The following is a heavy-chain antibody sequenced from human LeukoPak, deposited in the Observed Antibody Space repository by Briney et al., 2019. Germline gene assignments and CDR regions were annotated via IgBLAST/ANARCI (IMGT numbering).Heavy chain of an antibody. CDR3: ARAEDILTGYPDY. Sequence: GRSLRLSCAASGFTFSSYAMHWVRQAPGKGLEWVAVISYDGSNKYYADSVKGRFTISRDNSKNTLYLQMNSLRAEDTAVYYCARAEDILTGYPDYWGQGTLVTVSS. CDR2: ISYDGSNK. J-gene: IGHJ4*02. CDR1: GFTFSSYA. D-gene: IGHD3-9*01. V-gene: IGHV3-30*04.